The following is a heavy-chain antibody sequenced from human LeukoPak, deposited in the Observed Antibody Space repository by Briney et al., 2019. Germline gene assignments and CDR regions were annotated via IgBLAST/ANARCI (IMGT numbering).Heavy chain of an antibody. Sequence: SETLSLTCTVSGGSISSGDYYWSWIRQPPGKGLEWIGYIYYSGSTYYNPSLKSRVTISVDTSKNQFSLKLSSVTAADTAVYYCAILPAGFYYFEYWGQGTLVTVSS. CDR1: GGSISSGDYY. CDR2: IYYSGST. CDR3: AILPAGFYYFEY. V-gene: IGHV4-30-4*01. J-gene: IGHJ4*02.